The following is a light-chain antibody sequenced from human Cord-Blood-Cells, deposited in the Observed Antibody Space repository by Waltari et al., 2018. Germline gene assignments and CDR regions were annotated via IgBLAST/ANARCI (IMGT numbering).Light chain of an antibody. Sequence: SALTRPASVSGSPGQSITLSCPGTSRDVGSYNLLSRYQQHPGKAPKLMIYEGSKRPSGVSNRFSGSKSGNTASLTISGLQAEDEADYYCGSYAGSSIYWLFGGGTKLTVL. CDR3: GSYAGSSIYWL. CDR2: EGS. V-gene: IGLV2-23*01. CDR1: SRDVGSYNL. J-gene: IGLJ3*02.